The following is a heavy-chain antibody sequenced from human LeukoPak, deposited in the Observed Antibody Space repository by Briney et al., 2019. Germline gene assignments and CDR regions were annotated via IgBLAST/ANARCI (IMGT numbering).Heavy chain of an antibody. V-gene: IGHV5-51*01. CDR3: ARRATFPDYGMDV. J-gene: IGHJ6*02. CDR2: IYPGDSDT. D-gene: IGHD3-16*01. Sequence: GESLKISCQGSGYSFTSYWIGWVRQMPGKGLEWMGIIYPGDSDTRYSPSFQGQVTISADKSISTAYLQWSSLKASDTAMYYCARRATFPDYGMDVWGQGTTVTVSS. CDR1: GYSFTSYW.